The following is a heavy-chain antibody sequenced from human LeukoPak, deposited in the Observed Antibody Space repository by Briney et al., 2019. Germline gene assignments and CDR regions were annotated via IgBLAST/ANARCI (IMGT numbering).Heavy chain of an antibody. V-gene: IGHV4-61*10. Sequence: SETLSLTCTVSSGSVNSDGGYYWSWIRQPAGKGLEWIGRIYTSGSTNYNPSLKSRVTMSVDTSKNQFSLKLTSVTAADTAVYYCARAPIVWSGQLFTYYLDYWGQGILVTVSS. D-gene: IGHD3-10*01. CDR2: IYTSGST. CDR3: ARAPIVWSGQLFTYYLDY. J-gene: IGHJ4*02. CDR1: SGSVNSDGGYY.